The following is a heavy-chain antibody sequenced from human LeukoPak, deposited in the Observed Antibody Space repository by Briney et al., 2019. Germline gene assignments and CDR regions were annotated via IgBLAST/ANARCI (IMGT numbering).Heavy chain of an antibody. Sequence: GASVKVSCKASGYTFTSYGISWVRQAPGQGLEWMGWISAYNGNTNYAQKLQGRVTMTTDTSTSTAYMELRSLRSDDTAVYYCARAMGIFGVVYYFDYWGQGTLATVSS. J-gene: IGHJ4*02. CDR2: ISAYNGNT. V-gene: IGHV1-18*01. CDR1: GYTFTSYG. D-gene: IGHD3-3*01. CDR3: ARAMGIFGVVYYFDY.